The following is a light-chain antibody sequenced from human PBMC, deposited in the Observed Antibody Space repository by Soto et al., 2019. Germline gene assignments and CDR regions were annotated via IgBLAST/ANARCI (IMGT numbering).Light chain of an antibody. CDR1: SSDVGAYNY. CDR3: KSYTTGSTYV. V-gene: IGLV2-14*01. CDR2: DVS. J-gene: IGLJ1*01. Sequence: QSVLAQAASVSGFPGQSIAISCTGISSDVGAYNYVSWYQQHPGKAPKLIIFDVSNRPSGVSNRFSGSKSGDTASLTISGLQAEDEADYFCKSYTTGSTYVFGTGTKVTVL.